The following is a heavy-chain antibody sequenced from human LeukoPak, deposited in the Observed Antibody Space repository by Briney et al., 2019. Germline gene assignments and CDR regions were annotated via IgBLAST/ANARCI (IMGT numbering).Heavy chain of an antibody. CDR1: GYTFTGYY. D-gene: IGHD2-2*01. Sequence: ASVKVSCKASGYTFTGYYMHWVRQAPGQGPEWMGWISPNSGGTNYPQRFQGRVTMTRDTSISTVYMDLSRLRSDDTAVYYCVRDMSSRPPRTFDYWGQGTLVTVSS. V-gene: IGHV1-2*02. CDR2: ISPNSGGT. J-gene: IGHJ4*02. CDR3: VRDMSSRPPRTFDY.